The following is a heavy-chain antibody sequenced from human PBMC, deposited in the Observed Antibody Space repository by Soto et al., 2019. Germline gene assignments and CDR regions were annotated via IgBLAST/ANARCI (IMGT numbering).Heavy chain of an antibody. Sequence: SETLSLTCAVYGGSFSGYYWSWIRQPPGKGLEWIGEINHSGSTNYNPSLKSRVTISVDTSKNQFSLKLSSVTAADTAVYYCASLGARPAGYYYYYYMDVWGKGTTVTVSS. CDR3: ASLGARPAGYYYYYYMDV. J-gene: IGHJ6*03. V-gene: IGHV4-34*01. CDR2: INHSGST. CDR1: GGSFSGYY. D-gene: IGHD6-6*01.